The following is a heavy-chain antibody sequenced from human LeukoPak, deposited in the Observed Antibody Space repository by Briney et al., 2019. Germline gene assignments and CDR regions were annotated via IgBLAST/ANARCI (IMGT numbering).Heavy chain of an antibody. Sequence: GGSLRLSCAASGFPFSSYGMHWVRQAPGKGLEWVALIWYDGSNLYYADSVKGRFTISRDNSKNTLYLQMNSLRAEDTAVYYCAREGSGSYSKYFDYWGQGTLVTVSA. CDR3: AREGSGSYSKYFDY. J-gene: IGHJ4*02. V-gene: IGHV3-33*01. CDR1: GFPFSSYG. D-gene: IGHD1-26*01. CDR2: IWYDGSNL.